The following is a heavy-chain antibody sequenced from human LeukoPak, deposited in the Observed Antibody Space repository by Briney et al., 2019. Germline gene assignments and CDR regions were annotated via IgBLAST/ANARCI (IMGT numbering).Heavy chain of an antibody. J-gene: IGHJ4*02. Sequence: SETLSLTCTVSGDSISSSSYYWGWIRQPPGKGLEWIGSIYYSGSTYYNPSLKSRVTISVDTSKNQFSLKLSSVTAADTAVYYCASSYYYGSGGFDYWGQGTLVTVSS. V-gene: IGHV4-39*01. CDR1: GDSISSSSYY. CDR3: ASSYYYGSGGFDY. CDR2: IYYSGST. D-gene: IGHD3-10*01.